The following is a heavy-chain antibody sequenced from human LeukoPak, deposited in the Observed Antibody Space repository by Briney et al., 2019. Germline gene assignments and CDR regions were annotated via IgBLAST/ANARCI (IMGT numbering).Heavy chain of an antibody. J-gene: IGHJ4*02. CDR3: ARESKSYDASGYYHDS. Sequence: SETLSLTCSVSGGSISSYYWSWIRQPAGKGLEWIGRIYASGGTDYNPSLKSRVTMSVDTSKNQFSLKLWSVTAADTAVYYCARESKSYDASGYYHDSWGQGTLVTVSS. D-gene: IGHD3-22*01. V-gene: IGHV4-4*07. CDR1: GGSISSYY. CDR2: IYASGGT.